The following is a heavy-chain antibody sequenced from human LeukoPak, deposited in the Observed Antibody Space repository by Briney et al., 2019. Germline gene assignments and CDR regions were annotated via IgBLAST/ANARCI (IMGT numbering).Heavy chain of an antibody. CDR2: INPYSSFT. J-gene: IGHJ2*01. CDR3: ARPLSEMTTSLDSDL. Sequence: EASVKVSCKASGYTFTNYHMHWVRQAPGQGLEWMGIINPYSSFTTYAQKFQGRVTMTRDTSTSTVYMELSSLRSEDTAVYYCARPLSEMTTSLDSDLWGRGSLVTVSS. CDR1: GYTFTNYH. V-gene: IGHV1-46*01. D-gene: IGHD1-1*01.